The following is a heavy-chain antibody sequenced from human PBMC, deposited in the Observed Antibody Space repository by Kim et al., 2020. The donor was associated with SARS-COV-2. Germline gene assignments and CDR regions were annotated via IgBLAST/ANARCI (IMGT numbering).Heavy chain of an antibody. CDR3: AALDYDILTGYRNWFDP. V-gene: IGHV1-58*01. J-gene: IGHJ5*02. D-gene: IGHD3-9*01. CDR1: GFTFTSSA. Sequence: SVKVSCKASGFTFTSSAVQWVRQARGQRLEWIGWIVVGSGNTNYAQKFQERVTITRDMSTSTAYMELSSLRSEDTAVYYCAALDYDILTGYRNWFDPWGQGTLVTVSS. CDR2: IVVGSGNT.